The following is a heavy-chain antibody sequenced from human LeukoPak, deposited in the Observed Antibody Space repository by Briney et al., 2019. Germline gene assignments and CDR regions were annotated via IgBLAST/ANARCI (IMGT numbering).Heavy chain of an antibody. CDR3: TRTESGTYKGGF. CDR1: GFTFGDYA. J-gene: IGHJ4*02. D-gene: IGHD1-26*01. V-gene: IGHV3-49*03. CDR2: IRSKTYGGTT. Sequence: GGSLRLSSTASGFTFGDYAMSWFRQAPGKGLEWVAFIRSKTYGGTTEYAASVKGRFTISRDDSKSIAYLQMNSLKTEDTALYYCTRTESGTYKGGFWGQGTLVTVSS.